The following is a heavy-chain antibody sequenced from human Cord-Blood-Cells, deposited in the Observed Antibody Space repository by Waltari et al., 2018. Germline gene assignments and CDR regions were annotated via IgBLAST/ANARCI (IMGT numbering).Heavy chain of an antibody. J-gene: IGHJ5*02. CDR3: ARDLGAAAGTHWFDP. D-gene: IGHD6-13*01. V-gene: IGHV1-2*02. CDR1: GYTFPAYS. CDR2: INPNSGGT. Sequence: QVQPVQSGAEVKKPGASVSVSCKASGYTFPAYSMHWVGQAPGQGLEWMGWINPNSGGTNYAQKFQGRVTMTRDTSISTAYMELSRLRSDDTAVYYCARDLGAAAGTHWFDPWGQGTLVTVSS.